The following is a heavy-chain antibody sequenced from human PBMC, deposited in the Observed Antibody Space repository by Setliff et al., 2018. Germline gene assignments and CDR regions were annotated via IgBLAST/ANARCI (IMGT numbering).Heavy chain of an antibody. Sequence: GESLKISCKGSGYSFTDYWIGWVRQMPGEGLEWMGIIHPSNSDTVYSPSFQGQVTISADRSITTAYLQWSSLKASDTAIYYCARNRVALYDAFDIWGQGTMGTVSS. CDR3: ARNRVALYDAFDI. J-gene: IGHJ3*02. CDR2: IHPSNSDT. V-gene: IGHV5-51*01. D-gene: IGHD5-12*01. CDR1: GYSFTDYW.